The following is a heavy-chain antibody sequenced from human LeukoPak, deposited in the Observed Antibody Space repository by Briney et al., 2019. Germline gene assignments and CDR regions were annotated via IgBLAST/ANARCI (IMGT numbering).Heavy chain of an antibody. J-gene: IGHJ4*02. Sequence: SETLSLTCAVYGGSFSGYYWSWIRQAPGKGLEWIGEINHSGSTNYNPSLKSRVTISVDTSKNQFSLKLSSVTAADTAVYYCARDRGGNRDGYYSDYWGQGTLVTVSS. V-gene: IGHV4-34*01. D-gene: IGHD5-18*01. CDR2: INHSGST. CDR1: GGSFSGYY. CDR3: ARDRGGNRDGYYSDY.